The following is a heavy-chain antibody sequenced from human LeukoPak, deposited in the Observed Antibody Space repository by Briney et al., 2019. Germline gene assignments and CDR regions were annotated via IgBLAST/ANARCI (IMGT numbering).Heavy chain of an antibody. D-gene: IGHD1-26*01. CDR3: ATYRIVGAYYFDY. CDR1: GYTXTGYY. Sequence: ASVKVSCKASGYTXTGYYIHWVRQAPGQGPEWMGWINPTGGVTYYAQQFQGRVTMTRDTSISTAYMELSRLRSDDTAVYHCATYRIVGAYYFDYWGQGTLVTVSS. J-gene: IGHJ4*02. CDR2: INPTGGVT. V-gene: IGHV1-2*02.